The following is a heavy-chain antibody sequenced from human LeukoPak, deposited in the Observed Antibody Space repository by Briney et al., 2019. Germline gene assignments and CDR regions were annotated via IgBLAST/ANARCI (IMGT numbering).Heavy chain of an antibody. CDR1: GFTFSSYA. CDR3: ARDRSTLGY. V-gene: IGHV3-7*01. Sequence: GVSLRLSCAASGFTFSSYAMSWVRQAPGTGLEWVANIKQDGSEKYYVDSVKGRFTISRDNAKNSLYLQMNSLRAEDTAVYYCARDRSTLGYWGQGTLVTVSS. D-gene: IGHD3-16*01. CDR2: IKQDGSEK. J-gene: IGHJ4*02.